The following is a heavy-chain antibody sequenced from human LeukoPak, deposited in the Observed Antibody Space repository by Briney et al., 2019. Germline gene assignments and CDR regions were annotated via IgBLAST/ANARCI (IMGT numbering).Heavy chain of an antibody. D-gene: IGHD3-16*02. CDR1: GGSISNYY. Sequence: SATLSLTCTVSGGSISNYYWSWIRQPAGKGLEWIGRISTSGTTNYNPSLKSRGTMSVDTSENQFSVKLTSVTAADTAVYYCARETPGLTRYFDFWGQGTLVTVSS. CDR2: ISTSGTT. V-gene: IGHV4-4*07. J-gene: IGHJ4*02. CDR3: ARETPGLTRYFDF.